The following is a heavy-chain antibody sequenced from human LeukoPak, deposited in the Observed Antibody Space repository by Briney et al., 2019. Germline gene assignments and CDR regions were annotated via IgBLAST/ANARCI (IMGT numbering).Heavy chain of an antibody. CDR2: ISWNSGSI. CDR3: AKAEGFFGGYYDH. CDR1: GFTFDDYA. Sequence: GGSLRLSCAASGFTFDDYAMHWVRQAPGKGLEWVSGISWNSGSIDYADSVKGRFTISRDNAKNSLYLQMNSLGAEDTAFYYCAKAEGFFGGYYDHWGQGTLVTVSS. V-gene: IGHV3-9*01. D-gene: IGHD4-23*01. J-gene: IGHJ4*02.